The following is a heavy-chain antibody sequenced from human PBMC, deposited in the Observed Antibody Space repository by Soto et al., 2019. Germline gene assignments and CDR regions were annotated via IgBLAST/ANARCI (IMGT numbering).Heavy chain of an antibody. Sequence: SETLSLTCTVSGGSISSGDYYWSWIRQPPGKGLEWIGYIYYSGSTYYNPSLKSRVTISVDTSKNQFSLKLSSVTAADTAVYYCARAPVQDFYYYYGMDVWGQGTTVTVSS. CDR1: GGSISSGDYY. J-gene: IGHJ6*02. CDR2: IYYSGST. D-gene: IGHD1-1*01. V-gene: IGHV4-30-4*01. CDR3: ARAPVQDFYYYYGMDV.